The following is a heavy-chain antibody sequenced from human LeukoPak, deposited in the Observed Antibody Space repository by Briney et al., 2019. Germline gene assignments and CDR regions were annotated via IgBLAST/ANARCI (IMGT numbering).Heavy chain of an antibody. D-gene: IGHD3-9*01. V-gene: IGHV4-59*01. J-gene: IGHJ6*02. CDR1: GGSISSYY. CDR2: IYYSGST. CDR3: ARGASRYYDILTGYYNYYYYGMDV. Sequence: PSETLSLTCTVSGGSISSYYWSWIRQRPGKGLECIGYIYYSGSTNYNPSLKSRVTISVDTSKNQFSLKLTSVTAADTAVYYCARGASRYYDILTGYYNYYYYGMDVWGQGTTVTVSS.